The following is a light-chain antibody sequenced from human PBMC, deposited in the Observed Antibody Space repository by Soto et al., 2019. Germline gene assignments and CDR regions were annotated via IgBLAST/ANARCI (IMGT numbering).Light chain of an antibody. J-gene: IGKJ1*01. CDR3: QQYNNWHPDT. CDR1: QSVSSN. CDR2: GAS. V-gene: IGKV3-15*01. Sequence: EIVMTQSPATLSVSPGERATLSCRASQSVSSNLAGYQQKPGQAPRLLIYGASTRPTGIPARFSGSRSGTEFTLTISSLQSEDFAFYYCQQYNNWHPDTFGQGNKVEIK.